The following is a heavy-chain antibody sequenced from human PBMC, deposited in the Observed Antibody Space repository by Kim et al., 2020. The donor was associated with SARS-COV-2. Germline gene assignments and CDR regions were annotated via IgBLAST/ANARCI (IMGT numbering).Heavy chain of an antibody. D-gene: IGHD3-16*01. Sequence: GGSLRLSCAASGFTFSSYPMSWVRQALGKGLEWVSSLSESGDSTYYADSVKGRFTIFRDNPKNTLSLQMNSLRAEDSAVYYCATRYNLAYVSWGQGTLVTVSS. CDR1: GFTFSSYP. V-gene: IGHV3-23*01. J-gene: IGHJ5*02. CDR3: ATRYNLAYVS. CDR2: LSESGDST.